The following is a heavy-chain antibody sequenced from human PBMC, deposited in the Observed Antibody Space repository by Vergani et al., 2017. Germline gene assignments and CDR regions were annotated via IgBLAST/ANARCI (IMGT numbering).Heavy chain of an antibody. J-gene: IGHJ6*02. CDR2: ISAYNGNT. V-gene: IGHV1-18*01. CDR1: GYTFTSYG. CDR3: ARDLMDDSSVWDLPLYYYVMDV. Sequence: QVQLVQSGAEVKKPGASVKVSCKASGYTFTSYGISWVRQAHGQGLEWMGWISAYNGNTNYAQKLQGRVTMTTDTSTSTAYMELRSLRSDDTAVYYCARDLMDDSSVWDLPLYYYVMDVWGQGTSVTVSS. D-gene: IGHD6-19*01.